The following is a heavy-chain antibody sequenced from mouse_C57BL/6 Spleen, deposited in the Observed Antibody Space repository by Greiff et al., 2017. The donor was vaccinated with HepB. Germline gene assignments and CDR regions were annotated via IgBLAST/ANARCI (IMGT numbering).Heavy chain of an antibody. CDR2: ISYDGSN. Sequence: DVKLQESGPGLVKPSQSLSLTCSVTGYSITSGYYWNWIRQFPGNKLEWMGYISYDGSNNYNPSLKNRISITRDTSKNQFFLTLNSVTTEDTATYYCARAHYYGSSGFAYWGQGTLVTVSA. CDR1: GYSITSGYY. CDR3: ARAHYYGSSGFAY. V-gene: IGHV3-6*01. J-gene: IGHJ3*01. D-gene: IGHD1-1*01.